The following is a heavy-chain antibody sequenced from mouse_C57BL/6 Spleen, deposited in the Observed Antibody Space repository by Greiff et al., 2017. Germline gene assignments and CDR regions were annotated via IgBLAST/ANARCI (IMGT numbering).Heavy chain of an antibody. CDR3: ARDYYGSSYKMYFDV. D-gene: IGHD1-1*01. CDR2: IDPSDSET. J-gene: IGHJ1*03. Sequence: QVQLQQPGAELVRPGSSVKLSCKASGYTFTSYWMHWVKQRPIQGLEWIGNIDPSDSETHYNQKFKDKSTLTVDKSSSTAYMQRSRLTSEDSAVYYGARDYYGSSYKMYFDVWGTGTTVTVSS. V-gene: IGHV1-52*01. CDR1: GYTFTSYW.